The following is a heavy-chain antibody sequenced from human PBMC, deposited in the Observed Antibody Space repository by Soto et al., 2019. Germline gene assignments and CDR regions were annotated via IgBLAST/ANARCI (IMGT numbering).Heavy chain of an antibody. CDR2: IYYSGST. D-gene: IGHD6-19*01. CDR3: ARGRYSSGWYYFDY. V-gene: IGHV4-31*03. Sequence: QVQLQESGTGLVKPSQTLSLTCTVSGGSISSGGYYWSWIRQHPGKGLEWIGYIYYSGSTYYNPSLKSRVTISVDTSKNQFSLKLSSVTAADTAVYYWARGRYSSGWYYFDYGGQGTLVTVSS. CDR1: GGSISSGGYY. J-gene: IGHJ4*02.